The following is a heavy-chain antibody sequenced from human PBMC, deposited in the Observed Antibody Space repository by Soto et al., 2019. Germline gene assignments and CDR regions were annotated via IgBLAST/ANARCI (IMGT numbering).Heavy chain of an antibody. CDR2: ISPDGRTT. CDR3: ADSWLPTSY. Sequence: TGGSLRLSCAASGFSFSYYWMHWVRQAPGKGLVWVSRISPDGRTTTYADSVKGRFTISRDNAKSTLYLQMNSLTVEDGAVYYCADSWLPTSYWGPGTLVTVSS. J-gene: IGHJ1*01. CDR1: GFSFSYYW. D-gene: IGHD3-10*01. V-gene: IGHV3-74*01.